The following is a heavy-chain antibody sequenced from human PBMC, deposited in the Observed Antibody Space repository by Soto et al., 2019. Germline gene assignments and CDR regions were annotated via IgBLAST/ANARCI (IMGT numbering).Heavy chain of an antibody. J-gene: IGHJ3*02. CDR1: GGSISSYY. Sequence: QVQLQESGPGLVKPSETLSLTCTVSGGSISSYYWSWIRQPAGKGLEWIGRIYTSGSTNYNPSRKRRVTMSVDTSKNQFSLKLSSVTAADTAVYYCARDPFEYYDILTGYYYAFDIWGQGTMVTVSS. CDR3: ARDPFEYYDILTGYYYAFDI. V-gene: IGHV4-4*07. D-gene: IGHD3-9*01. CDR2: IYTSGST.